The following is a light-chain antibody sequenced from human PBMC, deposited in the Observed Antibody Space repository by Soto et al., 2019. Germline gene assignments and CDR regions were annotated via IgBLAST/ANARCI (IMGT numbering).Light chain of an antibody. CDR2: DAF. V-gene: IGKV3D-20*02. Sequence: EIVMTQSPGTLSLSPGERATLSCRASQSVSTSYVAWYQQKFGQAPRLLIYDAFSRATGIPDRFSASGSGTDFTLTISSLEPEDFAVYYCQQRSNWPPITFGQGTRLEIK. CDR1: QSVSTSY. CDR3: QQRSNWPPIT. J-gene: IGKJ5*01.